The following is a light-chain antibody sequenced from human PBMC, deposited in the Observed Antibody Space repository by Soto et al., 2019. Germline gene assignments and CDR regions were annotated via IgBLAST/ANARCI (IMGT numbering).Light chain of an antibody. CDR2: DVS. CDR1: SSDVGGYKF. Sequence: QSVLTQPASVSASPGQSITISCTGTSSDVGGYKFVSWYQHHPGKAPKLMIYDVSNRPSGVSDRFSGSKSGDTASLTISGLQAEDEADYYCSSYTSSTFVVFGGGTKLTVL. CDR3: SSYTSSTFVV. J-gene: IGLJ2*01. V-gene: IGLV2-14*01.